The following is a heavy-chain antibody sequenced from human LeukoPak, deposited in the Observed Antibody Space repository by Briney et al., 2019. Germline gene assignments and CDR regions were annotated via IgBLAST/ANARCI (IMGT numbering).Heavy chain of an antibody. Sequence: SETLSLTCTVSGGSISTYYWSWIRQPPGKGLEWIGYIYYSGSTSYNPSLKSRVTISVDTSKNQFSLKLSSVTAADTAVYYCARDLLAHHNWFDPWGQGTLVTVSS. J-gene: IGHJ5*02. CDR1: GGSISTYY. V-gene: IGHV4-59*01. CDR3: ARDLLAHHNWFDP. CDR2: IYYSGST. D-gene: IGHD2/OR15-2a*01.